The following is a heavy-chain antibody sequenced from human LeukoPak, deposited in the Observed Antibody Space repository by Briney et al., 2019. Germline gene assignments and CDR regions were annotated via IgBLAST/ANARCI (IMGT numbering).Heavy chain of an antibody. Sequence: GGSLRLSCVASGFTFSNYWMHWVRQAPGKGLEWVSYISSSGSTIYYADSVKGRFTISRDNAKNSLYLQMNSLRAEDTAVYYCAREDYDILTGYYCGMDVWGQGTTVTVSS. D-gene: IGHD3-9*01. CDR1: GFTFSNYW. J-gene: IGHJ6*02. V-gene: IGHV3-48*04. CDR3: AREDYDILTGYYCGMDV. CDR2: ISSSGSTI.